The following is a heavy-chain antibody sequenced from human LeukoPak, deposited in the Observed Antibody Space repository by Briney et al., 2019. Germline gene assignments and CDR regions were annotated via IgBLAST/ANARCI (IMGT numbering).Heavy chain of an antibody. CDR3: ARDNSSSTMGIFDY. V-gene: IGHV3-30-3*01. J-gene: IGHJ4*02. CDR1: GFTFSSYS. CDR2: ISYDGSNK. Sequence: RSLRLSCAASGFTFSSYSMHWVRQAPGKGLGGGGVISYDGSNKYYADSVKGRFTISRDNSKNTLYLQMNSLRAEDTAVYCCARDNSSSTMGIFDYWGQGTLVTVSS. D-gene: IGHD6-6*01.